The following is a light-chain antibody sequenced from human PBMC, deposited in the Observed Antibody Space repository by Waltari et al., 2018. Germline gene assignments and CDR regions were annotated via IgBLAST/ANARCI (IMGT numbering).Light chain of an antibody. Sequence: QSVLTQPPSSSGTPGQKAPMSCSGGRSAIGNTYLYWYQQLPGTTPKLRIYRNTQRPSGVPDRISASKSGTSASLAISGLRSEDEAIYYCASWDDRLGGVLFGGGTKLTVL. V-gene: IGLV1-47*01. CDR3: ASWDDRLGGVL. CDR1: RSAIGNTY. J-gene: IGLJ2*01. CDR2: RNT.